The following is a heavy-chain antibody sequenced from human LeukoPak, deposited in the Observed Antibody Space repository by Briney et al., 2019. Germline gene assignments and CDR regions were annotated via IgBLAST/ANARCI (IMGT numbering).Heavy chain of an antibody. CDR3: ARDPGTTFYYYYMDV. CDR2: ISGNGGST. J-gene: IGHJ6*03. D-gene: IGHD1-7*01. Sequence: GGSLRLSCAASGFTFSSYAMHWVRQAPGKGLEYVSAISGNGGSTYYANSVKGRFTISRDNSKNTLYLQMGSLRAEDMAVYYCARDPGTTFYYYYMDVWGKGTTVTVSS. V-gene: IGHV3-64*01. CDR1: GFTFSSYA.